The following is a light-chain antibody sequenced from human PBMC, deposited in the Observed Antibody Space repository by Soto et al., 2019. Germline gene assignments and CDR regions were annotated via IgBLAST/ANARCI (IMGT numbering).Light chain of an antibody. CDR3: AAWDDSLSGPV. V-gene: IGLV1-44*01. CDR1: SSNIGIDT. Sequence: QSALTQPASVSGSPGQSITISCSGSSSNIGIDTVNWYQQLPGTAPKLLIYSHNQRPSGVPDRFSGSKSGTSASLAISGLQSEDEADYYCAAWDDSLSGPVFGGGTKLTVL. CDR2: SHN. J-gene: IGLJ2*01.